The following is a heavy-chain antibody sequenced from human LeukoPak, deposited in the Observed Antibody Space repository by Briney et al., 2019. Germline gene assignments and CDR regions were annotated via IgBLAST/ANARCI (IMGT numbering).Heavy chain of an antibody. Sequence: ICGSGGSTYYADSVKGRFTISRDNSKNTLYLQMNSLRAEDMALYYCAKDINGYSSGCLNYWGQGTLVTASS. D-gene: IGHD6-19*01. V-gene: IGHV3-23*01. CDR2: ICGSGGST. CDR3: AKDINGYSSGCLNY. J-gene: IGHJ4*02.